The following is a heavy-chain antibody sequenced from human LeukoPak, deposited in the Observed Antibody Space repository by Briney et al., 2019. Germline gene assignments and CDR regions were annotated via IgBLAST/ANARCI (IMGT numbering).Heavy chain of an antibody. CDR3: ARDPWASIGTTPYYFDY. Sequence: GGSLRLSCAASGFTFSSYSMNWVRQAPGKGLEWVAFISNYSSYSTSTYIYYADSVKGRFTISRDNARNSLYLQMNSLRAEDTAVYFCARDPWASIGTTPYYFDYWGQGALVTVSS. CDR1: GFTFSSYS. CDR2: ISNYSSYSTSTYI. J-gene: IGHJ4*02. D-gene: IGHD1-1*01. V-gene: IGHV3-21*01.